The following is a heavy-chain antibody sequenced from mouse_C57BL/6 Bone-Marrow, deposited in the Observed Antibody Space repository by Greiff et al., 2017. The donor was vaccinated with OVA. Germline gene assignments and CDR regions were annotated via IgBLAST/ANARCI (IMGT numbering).Heavy chain of an antibody. V-gene: IGHV14-3*01. CDR1: GFNIKNTY. CDR2: IDTANGNT. D-gene: IGHD2-1*01. J-gene: IGHJ4*01. CDR3: ARVYYTYYYAMDY. Sequence: EVMLVESVAELVRPGASVKLSCTASGFNIKNTYMHWVKQRPEQGLEWIGRIDTANGNTKYAPKFQGKATITADTSSNTAYLQLSSLTSEDTAIYYCARVYYTYYYAMDYWGQGTSVTVSS.